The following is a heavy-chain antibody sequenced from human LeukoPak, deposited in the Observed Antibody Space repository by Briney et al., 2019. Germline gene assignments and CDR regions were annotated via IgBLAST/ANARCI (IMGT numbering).Heavy chain of an antibody. J-gene: IGHJ4*02. D-gene: IGHD6-19*01. CDR2: INHSGST. V-gene: IGHV4-39*07. CDR3: ARYAVAGTVKRIFDY. Sequence: PSETLSLTCTVSGGSISSSSYYWGWIRQPPGKGLEWIGEINHSGSTNYNPSLKSRVTISVDTSKNQFSLKLSSVTAADTAVYYCARYAVAGTVKRIFDYWGQGTLVTVSS. CDR1: GGSISSSSYY.